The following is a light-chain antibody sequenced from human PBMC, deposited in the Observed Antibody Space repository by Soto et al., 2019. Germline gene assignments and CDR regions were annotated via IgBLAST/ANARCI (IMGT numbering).Light chain of an antibody. Sequence: EIVLTQSPGTLSLSPGERATLSCRASQSVSSSYLAWYQQKPGQAPKVLIYRASSRATGIPDRFSGSGSGTDFTLTISRLEPEDFAVYYCQQYGRSPPWTFGQGTKVDIK. CDR2: RAS. V-gene: IGKV3-20*01. CDR1: QSVSSSY. CDR3: QQYGRSPPWT. J-gene: IGKJ1*01.